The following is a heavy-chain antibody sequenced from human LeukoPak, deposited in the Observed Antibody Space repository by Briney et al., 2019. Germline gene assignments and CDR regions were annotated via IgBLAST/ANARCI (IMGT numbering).Heavy chain of an antibody. CDR3: ARLGSGYGAAWYYFDS. V-gene: IGHV5-51*01. CDR2: IYPGDSDT. D-gene: IGHD5-12*01. J-gene: IGHJ4*02. Sequence: NHGESLKISCKGSGYSFASYWIGWVRQMPGKGLEWMGIIYPGDSDTRYSPSFQGQVTISADKSISTAYLQWSSLKASDTAMYYCARLGSGYGAAWYYFDSWGQGTLVTVSS. CDR1: GYSFASYW.